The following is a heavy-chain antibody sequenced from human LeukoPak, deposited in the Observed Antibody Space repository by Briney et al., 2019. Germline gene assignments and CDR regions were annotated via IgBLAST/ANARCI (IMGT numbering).Heavy chain of an antibody. CDR2: IYPGDSDT. V-gene: IGHV5-51*01. CDR3: ARQASSSEYYFDY. J-gene: IGHJ4*02. CDR1: GYSFPSYW. D-gene: IGHD6-6*01. Sequence: HGESLKISCKGSGYSFPSYWIGWVRQMPGKGLEWMGMIYPGDSDTRYSPSFQGQVTISADKSISTAYLQWSSLKASDTAMYYCARQASSSEYYFDYWGQGTLVTVSS.